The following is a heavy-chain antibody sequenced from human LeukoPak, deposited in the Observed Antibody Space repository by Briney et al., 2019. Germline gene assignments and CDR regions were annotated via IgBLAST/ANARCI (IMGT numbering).Heavy chain of an antibody. V-gene: IGHV3-48*01. D-gene: IGHD6-19*01. CDR1: GFTFSSYS. CDR3: ARVPGIAVAGTWYFDY. J-gene: IGHJ4*02. CDR2: ISSSSSTI. Sequence: GGSLRLSCAASGFTFSSYSMNWVRQAPGKGLEWVSYISSSSSTIYYADSVKGRFTISRDNAKNSLYLQMNSLRAEDTAVYYCARVPGIAVAGTWYFDYWGQGTLVTVSS.